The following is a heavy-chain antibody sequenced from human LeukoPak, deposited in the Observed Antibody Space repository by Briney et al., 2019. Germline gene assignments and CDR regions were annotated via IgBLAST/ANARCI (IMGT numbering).Heavy chain of an antibody. Sequence: SETLSLTCAVYGGSFSGYYWSWIRQPPGKGLEWIGEINHSGSTNYNPSLKSRVTISVDTSKNQFSLKLSSVTAADTAVYYCARGARRLTTVTTFGYYYYYGMDVWGQGTRSPSP. CDR1: GGSFSGYY. CDR3: ARGARRLTTVTTFGYYYYYGMDV. CDR2: INHSGST. J-gene: IGHJ6*02. V-gene: IGHV4-34*01. D-gene: IGHD4-17*01.